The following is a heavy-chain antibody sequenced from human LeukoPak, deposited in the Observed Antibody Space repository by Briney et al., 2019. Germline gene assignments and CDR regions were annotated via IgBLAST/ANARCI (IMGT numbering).Heavy chain of an antibody. J-gene: IGHJ4*02. CDR2: ISGSGGST. Sequence: PGGSLRLSCAASGFTFSSYSMTWVRQAPGKGLEWVSDISGSGGSTDYADSVKGRFTISRDNAKNSLYLQMNSLRDEDTAVYYCARGLAYCGGDCYRALDYWGQGTLVTVSS. D-gene: IGHD2-21*02. CDR1: GFTFSSYS. V-gene: IGHV3-23*01. CDR3: ARGLAYCGGDCYRALDY.